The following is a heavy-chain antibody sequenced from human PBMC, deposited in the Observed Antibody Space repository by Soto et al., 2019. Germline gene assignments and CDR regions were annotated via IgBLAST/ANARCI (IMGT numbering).Heavy chain of an antibody. CDR1: GGSISGYY. D-gene: IGHD3-9*01. J-gene: IGHJ3*01. V-gene: IGHV4-59*08. Sequence: SETLSLTCTLSGGSISGYYRSWIRQSPEKGLEYIGYISYSGSTNYNPSLKSRVTTSLDTSKNQFSLKLSSVTAADTAIYYCASLNFDILTGYYAFDLWGQGTMVT. CDR2: ISYSGST. CDR3: ASLNFDILTGYYAFDL.